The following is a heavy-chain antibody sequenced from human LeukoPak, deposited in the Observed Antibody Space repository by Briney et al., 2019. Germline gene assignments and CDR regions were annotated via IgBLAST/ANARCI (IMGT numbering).Heavy chain of an antibody. CDR1: GFTFSSYG. CDR3: AKPDYGGRPYYFDY. CDR2: IWYDGSNK. D-gene: IGHD4-23*01. Sequence: GGSLRLSCAASGFTFSSYGMHWVRQAPGKGLEWVAAIWYDGSNKYYADSVKGRFTISRGNSKNTLYLQMNSLRAEDTAVYYCAKPDYGGRPYYFDYWGQGTLVTVSS. J-gene: IGHJ4*02. V-gene: IGHV3-33*06.